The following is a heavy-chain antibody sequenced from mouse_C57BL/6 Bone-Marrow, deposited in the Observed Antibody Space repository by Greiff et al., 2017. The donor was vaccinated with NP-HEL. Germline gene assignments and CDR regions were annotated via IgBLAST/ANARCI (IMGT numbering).Heavy chain of an antibody. D-gene: IGHD2-4*01. Sequence: QVQLKQSGAELVRPGASVKLSCKASGYTFTDYYINWVKQRPGQGLEWIARIYPGSGNTYYNEKFKGKATLTAEKSSSTAYMQLSSLTSEDSAVYFCARYDYDVRWYFDVWGTGTTVTVSS. J-gene: IGHJ1*03. CDR3: ARYDYDVRWYFDV. CDR2: IYPGSGNT. CDR1: GYTFTDYY. V-gene: IGHV1-76*01.